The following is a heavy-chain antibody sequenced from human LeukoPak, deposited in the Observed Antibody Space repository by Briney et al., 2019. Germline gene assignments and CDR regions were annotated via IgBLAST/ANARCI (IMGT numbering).Heavy chain of an antibody. CDR1: TFTLSTYA. J-gene: IGHJ3*02. Sequence: GGSLRLSCASSTFTLSTYAMSWVRQAPGKGLAWGSSITGSGGSTFYADSVKGRFTISRDNSKNTVFLQVNSLRAEDTAVYYCAKHTRSVARSDAYDIWGQGTMVTVSS. D-gene: IGHD5-12*01. CDR3: AKHTRSVARSDAYDI. CDR2: ITGSGGST. V-gene: IGHV3-23*01.